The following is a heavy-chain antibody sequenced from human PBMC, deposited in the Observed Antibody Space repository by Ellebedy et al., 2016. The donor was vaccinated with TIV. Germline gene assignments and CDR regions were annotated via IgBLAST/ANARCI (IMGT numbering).Heavy chain of an antibody. V-gene: IGHV1-3*01. Sequence: ASVKVSCKASGYTFTSYAMHWVRQAPGQRLEWMGWINAGNGNTKYSQKFQGRVTITRDTSASTAYMELSSLRPEDTAVYYCARGGVGRYCTNGVCLQALDYWGQGTLVTVSS. CDR1: GYTFTSYA. J-gene: IGHJ4*02. D-gene: IGHD2-8*01. CDR2: INAGNGNT. CDR3: ARGGVGRYCTNGVCLQALDY.